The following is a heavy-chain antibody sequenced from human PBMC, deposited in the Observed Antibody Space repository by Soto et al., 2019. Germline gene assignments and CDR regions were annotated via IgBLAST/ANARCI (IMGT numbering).Heavy chain of an antibody. CDR2: IYYSGIS. D-gene: IGHD5-18*01. J-gene: IGHJ4*02. CDR1: GASISSGGYY. CDR3: ARTEWIQLWFDY. V-gene: IGHV4-31*03. Sequence: QVQLLESGPGLVKPSQTLSLICNVSGASISSGGYYWSWIRQRPGGGLEWLGFIYYSGISHYNPSFTSRATISVDTSKNQFSLKLISVTAADTAVYYCARTEWIQLWFDYWGQGALVTVS.